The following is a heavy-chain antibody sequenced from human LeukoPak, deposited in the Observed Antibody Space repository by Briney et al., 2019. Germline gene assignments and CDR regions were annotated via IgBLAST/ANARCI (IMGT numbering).Heavy chain of an antibody. V-gene: IGHV3-74*01. CDR1: GFTFSNYA. Sequence: GGSLRLSCAASGFTFSNYAMYWVRHAPGKGLVWVSRISSDGSSIIYADTVKGRFTISRDIAKNTQYLQMNSLRAEDTAVYYCARAQMGAPTDYWGQGTLVTVSS. CDR3: ARAQMGAPTDY. CDR2: ISSDGSSI. D-gene: IGHD1-26*01. J-gene: IGHJ4*02.